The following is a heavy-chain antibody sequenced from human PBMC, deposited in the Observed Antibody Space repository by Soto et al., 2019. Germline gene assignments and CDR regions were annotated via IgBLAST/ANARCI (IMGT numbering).Heavy chain of an antibody. Sequence: GASVKVSCKASGYTFTSYAMPWVRQAPGQRLEWMGWINAGNGNTNYSQKFQGRVTITRDTSASTAYMELSSLRVEDTAIYYCAKDRASGYNTNWFPRFDPWGPGTLVTVSS. J-gene: IGHJ5*02. V-gene: IGHV1-3*01. CDR2: INAGNGNT. D-gene: IGHD1-1*01. CDR3: AKDRASGYNTNWFPRFDP. CDR1: GYTFTSYA.